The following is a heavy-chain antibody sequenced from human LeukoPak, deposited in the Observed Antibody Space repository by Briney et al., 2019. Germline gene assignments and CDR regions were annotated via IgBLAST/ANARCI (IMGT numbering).Heavy chain of an antibody. V-gene: IGHV3-7*01. D-gene: IGHD4-23*01. Sequence: PGGSLRLSCAASGFTFSSYAMHWVRQAPGKGLEWVASIKEDGREAHYMDSVKGRFTVSRDNTKNSLYLQMNSLRVEGTAVYYCAREWHDYGGDSGGYWGQGTLVTVSS. CDR1: GFTFSSYA. CDR3: AREWHDYGGDSGGY. J-gene: IGHJ4*02. CDR2: IKEDGREA.